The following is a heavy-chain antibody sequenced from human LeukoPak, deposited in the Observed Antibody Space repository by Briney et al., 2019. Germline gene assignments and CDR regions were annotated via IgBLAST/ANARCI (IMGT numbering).Heavy chain of an antibody. Sequence: GGSLRLSCAASGFTFSSYAMSWVRQAPGKGLEWVSAISGSGGSTYDADSVKGRFTISRDNSKNTLYLQMNNLRAEDTAVYYCAKARIAAAGGGVDYWGQGTLVTVSS. CDR2: ISGSGGST. V-gene: IGHV3-23*01. CDR3: AKARIAAAGGGVDY. J-gene: IGHJ4*02. D-gene: IGHD6-13*01. CDR1: GFTFSSYA.